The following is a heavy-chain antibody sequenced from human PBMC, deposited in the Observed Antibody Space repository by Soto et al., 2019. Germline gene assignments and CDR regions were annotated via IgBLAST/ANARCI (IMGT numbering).Heavy chain of an antibody. D-gene: IGHD6-13*01. J-gene: IGHJ4*02. CDR3: ARDLRDSSSWYKIDY. V-gene: IGHV1-18*01. CDR1: GYTFTSYG. Sequence: GASVKVSCKASGYTFTSYGISWVRQAPGQGLEWMGWISAYNGNTNYAQKLQGRVTMTTDTSTSTAYMELGSLRSDDTAVYYCARDLRDSSSWYKIDYWGQGTLVTVSS. CDR2: ISAYNGNT.